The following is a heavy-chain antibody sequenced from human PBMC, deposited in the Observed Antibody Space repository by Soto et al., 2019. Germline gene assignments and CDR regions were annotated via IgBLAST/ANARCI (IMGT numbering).Heavy chain of an antibody. Sequence: QVQLQESGPGLVKPSQTLCVTCTVSGDSISSGGYYWSWIRQHPGKGLEWIGYIYYSGSTYYNPSLKSRVTISVDTSMNQFSLKLSSVTAADTAVYYCARGLRGSDDIWGQGTIVTVSS. V-gene: IGHV4-31*03. J-gene: IGHJ3*02. CDR3: ARGLRGSDDI. CDR1: GDSISSGGYY. D-gene: IGHD3-16*01. CDR2: IYYSGST.